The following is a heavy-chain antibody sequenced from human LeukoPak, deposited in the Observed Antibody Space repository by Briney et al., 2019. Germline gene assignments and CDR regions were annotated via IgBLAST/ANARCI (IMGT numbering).Heavy chain of an antibody. CDR2: IYYSGST. CDR1: GGSISSSSYY. Sequence: SETLSLTCTVSGGSISSSSYYWGWIRQPPGKGLEWIGSIYYSGSTNYNPSLKSRVTISVDTSKNQFSLKLSSVTAADTAVYYCARDGHSGSYWRPDAFDIWGQGTMVTVSS. D-gene: IGHD1-26*01. V-gene: IGHV4-39*07. J-gene: IGHJ3*02. CDR3: ARDGHSGSYWRPDAFDI.